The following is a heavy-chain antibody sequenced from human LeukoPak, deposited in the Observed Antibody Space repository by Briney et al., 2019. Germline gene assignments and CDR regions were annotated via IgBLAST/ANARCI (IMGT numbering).Heavy chain of an antibody. CDR3: ARDTYYDFWSSYYYYMDV. J-gene: IGHJ6*03. Sequence: GGSLRLSCAASEFTPTTYWMTWVRQDPGKGLEWVANIKQDGSEKYYVDSVKGRFTISRDNAKNSLYLQMNSLRAEDTAVYYCARDTYYDFWSSYYYYMDVWGKGTTVTASS. CDR2: IKQDGSEK. CDR1: EFTPTTYW. D-gene: IGHD3-3*01. V-gene: IGHV3-7*01.